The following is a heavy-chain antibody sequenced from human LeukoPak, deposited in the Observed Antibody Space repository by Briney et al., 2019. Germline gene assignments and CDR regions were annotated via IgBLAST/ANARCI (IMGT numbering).Heavy chain of an antibody. Sequence: SETLSLTCTVSGASIRSYFWSWIRQPPGKGLEWIGYIYYSGTTNHNPSLKSRVTISVDTSKNHFSLNMSSVTAADTARYYCAEGGLGDRFDYGAQGILVPVSS. CDR2: IYYSGTT. CDR1: GASIRSYF. J-gene: IGHJ4*02. V-gene: IGHV4-59*01. CDR3: AEGGLGDRFDY. D-gene: IGHD3-16*01.